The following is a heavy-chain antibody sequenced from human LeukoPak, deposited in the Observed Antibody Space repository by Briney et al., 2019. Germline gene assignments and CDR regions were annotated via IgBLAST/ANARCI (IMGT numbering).Heavy chain of an antibody. D-gene: IGHD6-13*01. CDR3: ARDPLQQLVLSSHGCWFDP. V-gene: IGHV4-34*01. Sequence: PSETLSLTCAVYGGSFSGYYWSWIRQPPGKGLEWIGEINHSGSTNYNPSLKSRVTISLDTSKNQFSLKLSSVTAADTAVYYCARDPLQQLVLSSHGCWFDPWGQGTLVTVSS. CDR2: INHSGST. J-gene: IGHJ5*02. CDR1: GGSFSGYY.